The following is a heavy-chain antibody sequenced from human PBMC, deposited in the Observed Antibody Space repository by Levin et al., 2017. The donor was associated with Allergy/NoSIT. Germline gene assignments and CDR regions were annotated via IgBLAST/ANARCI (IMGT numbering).Heavy chain of an antibody. CDR2: IKNKADGATT. D-gene: IGHD6-13*01. V-gene: IGHV3-15*01. Sequence: ETLSLTCAASGITFSNAWMSWARQAPGKGLEWVGRIKNKADGATTEYAAPVKGRFTISRDDSKNTLYLQMNSLKTEDTAVYFCTTYSSSWYYFDYWGQGTLVTVSS. J-gene: IGHJ4*02. CDR3: TTYSSSWYYFDY. CDR1: GITFSNAW.